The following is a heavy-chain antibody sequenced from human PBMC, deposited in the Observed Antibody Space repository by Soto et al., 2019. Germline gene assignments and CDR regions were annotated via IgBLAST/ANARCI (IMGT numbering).Heavy chain of an antibody. J-gene: IGHJ4*02. V-gene: IGHV3-7*01. CDR3: TRFLFDY. CDR2: IKQDGSDK. Sequence: GESLRLSCAASGLPFSSYLMSWVRQAPGKGLEWVANIKQDGSDKYYVGSVKGRFTISRDNANNSLYLQMNNLRAEDTAVYYCTRFLFDYWGQGTLVTVSS. CDR1: GLPFSSYL.